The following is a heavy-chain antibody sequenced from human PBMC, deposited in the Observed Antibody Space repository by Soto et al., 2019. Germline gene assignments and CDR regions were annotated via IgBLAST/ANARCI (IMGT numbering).Heavy chain of an antibody. D-gene: IGHD6-13*01. J-gene: IGHJ3*02. CDR2: IIPIFGTA. CDR1: GGTFSSYA. CDR3: ARDQLGGNDAFDI. Sequence: ASVKVSCKASGGTFSSYAISWVRQAPGQGLEWMGGIIPIFGTANYAQKFQGRVTITADESTSTAYMELSSLRSEDTAVYYCARDQLGGNDAFDIWGQGTMVTVSS. V-gene: IGHV1-69*13.